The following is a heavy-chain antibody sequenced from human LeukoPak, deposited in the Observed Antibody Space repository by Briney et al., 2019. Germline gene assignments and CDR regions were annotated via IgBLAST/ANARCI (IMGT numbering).Heavy chain of an antibody. CDR1: GFTFSSYS. Sequence: GGSLRLSCAASGFTFSSYSMNWVRQAPGKGLEWVSSISSSSSYIYYADSVKGRFTISRDNAKNSLYLQMNSLRAEDTAVYYCASLYSSSWYGWFDPRGQGTLVTVSS. J-gene: IGHJ5*02. CDR2: ISSSSSYI. D-gene: IGHD6-13*01. CDR3: ASLYSSSWYGWFDP. V-gene: IGHV3-21*01.